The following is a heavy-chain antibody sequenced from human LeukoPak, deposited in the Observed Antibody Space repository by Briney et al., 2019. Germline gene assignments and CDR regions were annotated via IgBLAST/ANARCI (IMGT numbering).Heavy chain of an antibody. V-gene: IGHV3-30*02. CDR3: AKRHTTGWYLFDY. D-gene: IGHD6-19*01. CDR1: GFTFSGYG. J-gene: IGHJ4*02. Sequence: PGGSLRLSCAASGFTFSGYGMHWVRQAPGKGLEWVAFIRYDGSNKYYADSVKGRFTISRDSSKNTLFLEMNSLRVEDTAVYYCAKRHTTGWYLFDYWGQGTLVTVSS. CDR2: IRYDGSNK.